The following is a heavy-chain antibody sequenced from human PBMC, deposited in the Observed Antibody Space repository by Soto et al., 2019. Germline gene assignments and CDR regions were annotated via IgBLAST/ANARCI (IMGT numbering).Heavy chain of an antibody. Sequence: QITLKESGPTLVKPTQTLTLTCTFSGFSLSTRGVGVGWIRQPPGKALEWLALIYWNDDKHFRPSLKSRLTISKDTSKIQVVLTMTNMDPVDTATYYCAHSHYIYDSSGFYAYDIWGPGTMVTVSS. D-gene: IGHD3-22*01. J-gene: IGHJ3*02. CDR3: AHSHYIYDSSGFYAYDI. CDR1: GFSLSTRGVG. CDR2: IYWNDDK. V-gene: IGHV2-5*01.